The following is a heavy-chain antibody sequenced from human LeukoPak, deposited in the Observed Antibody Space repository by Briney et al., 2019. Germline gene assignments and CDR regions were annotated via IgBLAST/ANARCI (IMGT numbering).Heavy chain of an antibody. CDR1: GFTFDDYA. V-gene: IGHV3-9*01. Sequence: GGSLRLSCAASGFTFDDYAMHWVRQAPGKGLEWVSGISWNSGSIGYADSVKGRFTISRDNAKNSLYLQMNSLRAEDTAVYYCAKDSEGPYCSSTSCYSWFDPWGQGTLVTVSS. CDR3: AKDSEGPYCSSTSCYSWFDP. CDR2: ISWNSGSI. D-gene: IGHD2-2*02. J-gene: IGHJ5*02.